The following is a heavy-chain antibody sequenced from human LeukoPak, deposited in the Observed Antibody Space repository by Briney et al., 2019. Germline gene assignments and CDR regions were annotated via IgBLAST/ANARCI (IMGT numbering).Heavy chain of an antibody. CDR1: GGSFSGYY. CDR2: INHSGST. Sequence: SETLSLTCAVYGGSFSGYYWSWIRQPPGKGLEWIGEINHSGSTNYNPSLKSRVTISVDTSKNQFSLKLRSVTAADTAVYYCERQRRPGTRLYYDILTGYYWYGVYAFDIWGQGTMVTVSS. D-gene: IGHD3-9*01. V-gene: IGHV4-34*01. CDR3: ERQRRPGTRLYYDILTGYYWYGVYAFDI. J-gene: IGHJ3*02.